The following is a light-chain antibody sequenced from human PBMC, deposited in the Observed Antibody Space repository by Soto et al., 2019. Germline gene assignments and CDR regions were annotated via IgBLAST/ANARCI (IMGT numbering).Light chain of an antibody. J-gene: IGKJ1*01. V-gene: IGKV1-6*01. Sequence: AIQMTQSPSSLSASVGDRVTITCRASQGITDDLGWYQQKPGKAPKLLIYAASSLQSGVPSRFSGSGSGTDFTLTISSLQPEDFETYYCLQNFNFPWTLGLGTKVDIK. CDR2: AAS. CDR1: QGITDD. CDR3: LQNFNFPWT.